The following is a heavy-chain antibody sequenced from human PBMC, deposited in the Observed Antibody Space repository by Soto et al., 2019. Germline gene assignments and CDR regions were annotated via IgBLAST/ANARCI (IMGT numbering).Heavy chain of an antibody. J-gene: IGHJ4*02. V-gene: IGHV3-21*02. CDR1: EFPFSDYT. CDR3: ARDRRTKGYCSSSSCYASDS. D-gene: IGHD2-2*01. CDR2: ISRRSVYI. Sequence: EVQLVESGGGLVKPGGSLRLSCAGSEFPFSDYTMTWVRQAPGKGPEWVSSISRRSVYIYYADSVKGRFTISRDNAKNSLSLLMNSLKAEDTAVYYCARDRRTKGYCSSSSCYASDSWGQGTLVTVSS.